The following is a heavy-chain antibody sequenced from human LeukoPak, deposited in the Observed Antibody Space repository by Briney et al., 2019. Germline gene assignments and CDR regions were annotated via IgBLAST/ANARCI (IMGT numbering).Heavy chain of an antibody. CDR2: ISGSGGST. Sequence: PGGSLRLSCAASGFTFSSYAMSWVRQAPGKGLEWVSAISGSGGSTYYADSVKGRFTISRDNSKNTLYLQMNSLRAEDTAVYYCAKETPSYDILTGYYFPDALDIWGQGTMVTVSS. D-gene: IGHD3-9*01. J-gene: IGHJ3*02. CDR3: AKETPSYDILTGYYFPDALDI. V-gene: IGHV3-23*01. CDR1: GFTFSSYA.